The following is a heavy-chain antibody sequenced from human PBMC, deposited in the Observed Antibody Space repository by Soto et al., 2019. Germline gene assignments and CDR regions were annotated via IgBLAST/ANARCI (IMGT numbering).Heavy chain of an antibody. CDR1: GYTFSSYW. Sequence: GESLKISCQGSGYTFSSYWIAWIRQMPGKGLEWMGIIYPGDSDTRYSPSFQGQVTIAVDKSTSSAYLQWSSLKAADTAIYYCARRYYYGTEPVIDYWGQGTLVTVSS. V-gene: IGHV5-51*01. D-gene: IGHD3-10*01. J-gene: IGHJ4*02. CDR3: ARRYYYGTEPVIDY. CDR2: IYPGDSDT.